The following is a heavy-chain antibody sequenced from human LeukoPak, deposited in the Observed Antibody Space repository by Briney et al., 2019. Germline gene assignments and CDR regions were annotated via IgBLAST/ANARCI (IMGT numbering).Heavy chain of an antibody. CDR1: GFTFDDYA. D-gene: IGHD3-16*01. Sequence: GGSLRLSCAASGFTFDDYAMHWVRQAPGKGLEWVSGISWNSGSIGYADSVKGRSTISRDNAKNSLYLQMNSLRAEDTALYYCAKEADYDYLWGSSTNHLNWFDPWGQGTLVTISS. CDR3: AKEADYDYLWGSSTNHLNWFDP. CDR2: ISWNSGSI. V-gene: IGHV3-9*01. J-gene: IGHJ5*02.